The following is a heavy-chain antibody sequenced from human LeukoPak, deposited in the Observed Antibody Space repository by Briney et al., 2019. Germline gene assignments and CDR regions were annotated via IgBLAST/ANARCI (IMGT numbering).Heavy chain of an antibody. V-gene: IGHV4-61*01. CDR2: IYYSGST. CDR1: GGSVSSGSYY. D-gene: IGHD6-13*01. J-gene: IGHJ4*02. Sequence: SETLSLTCTVSGGSVSSGSYYWSWIWQPPGKGLEWIGYIYYSGSTNYNPSLKSRVTISVDTSKNQFSLTLSSVTAADTAVYYCARSDKAAAGPFDYWGQGTLVTVSS. CDR3: ARSDKAAAGPFDY.